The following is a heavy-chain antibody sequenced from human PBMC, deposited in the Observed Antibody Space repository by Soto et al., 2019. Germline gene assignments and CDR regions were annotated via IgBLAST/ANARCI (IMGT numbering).Heavy chain of an antibody. CDR3: AKGALGSSSWYDFDY. D-gene: IGHD6-13*01. CDR1: GFTFNNYA. J-gene: IGHJ4*02. V-gene: IGHV3-23*01. Sequence: EVQLLESGGGLVQPGGSLRLSCAASGFTFNNYAMNWVRQAPGKGLEWVSSISGSGGSTYYAASVKGRFTISRDNSKNSLYLQMNSLRAEDTAVYYCAKGALGSSSWYDFDYWGQGTLVTVSS. CDR2: ISGSGGST.